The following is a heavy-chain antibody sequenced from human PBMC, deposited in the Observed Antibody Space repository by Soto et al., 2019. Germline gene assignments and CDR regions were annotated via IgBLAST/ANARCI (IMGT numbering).Heavy chain of an antibody. CDR2: IIPIFGTA. V-gene: IGHV1-69*01. CDR3: ARIECGGSCYSYYYGMDV. D-gene: IGHD2-15*01. CDR1: GGTFSSYA. J-gene: IGHJ6*02. Sequence: QVQLVQSGAEVKKPGSSVEVSCKASGGTFSSYAISWVRQAPGQGLEWMGGIIPIFGTANYAQKFQGRVTITADESTSTAYMELSSLRSEDTAVYYCARIECGGSCYSYYYGMDVWGQGTTVTVSS.